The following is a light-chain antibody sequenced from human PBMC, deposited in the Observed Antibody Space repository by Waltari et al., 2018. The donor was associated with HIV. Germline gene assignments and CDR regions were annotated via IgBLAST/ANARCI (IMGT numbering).Light chain of an antibody. V-gene: IGKV3-15*01. CDR3: QQYFNWWT. Sequence: DIVMTQSPATLSVSPGERATLSCRASQSVSSNLAWYQQRPGQAPRLLIYGGSTRATGIPVRFSGSGSGTEFTLTISSLQSEDFAVYYCQQYFNWWTFGQGTKVEIK. CDR1: QSVSSN. J-gene: IGKJ1*01. CDR2: GGS.